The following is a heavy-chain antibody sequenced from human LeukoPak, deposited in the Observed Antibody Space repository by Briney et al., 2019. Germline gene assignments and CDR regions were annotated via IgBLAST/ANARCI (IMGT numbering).Heavy chain of an antibody. J-gene: IGHJ4*02. CDR2: VYHSGST. CDR3: ARGISTTGHDY. D-gene: IGHD2/OR15-2a*01. V-gene: IGHV4-38-2*01. CDR1: GYSISSGYY. Sequence: SETLSLTCAVSGYSISSGYYWGWIRQPPGKGLEWIGSVYHSGSTYYIPSLKSRVTISVDTSKNQFSLKVTSVTAADTAVYYCARGISTTGHDYWCQGTLVTVSS.